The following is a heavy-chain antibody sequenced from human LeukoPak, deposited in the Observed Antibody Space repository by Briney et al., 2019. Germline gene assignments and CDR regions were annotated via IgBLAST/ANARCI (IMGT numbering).Heavy chain of an antibody. CDR3: AKENWYLYNNNWYKTWFDP. Sequence: GGSLRLSCAASGFTFDDYGMSWVRQAPGKGLEWVSGINWNGGSTGYADSVKGRFTISRDNAKNSLYLQMNSLRAEDTAIYYCAKENWYLYNNNWYKTWFDPWGQGTLVTVSS. J-gene: IGHJ5*02. D-gene: IGHD6-13*01. CDR1: GFTFDDYG. CDR2: INWNGGST. V-gene: IGHV3-20*04.